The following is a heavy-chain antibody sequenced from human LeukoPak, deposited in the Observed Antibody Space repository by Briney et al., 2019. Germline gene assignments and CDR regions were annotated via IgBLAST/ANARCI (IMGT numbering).Heavy chain of an antibody. CDR2: ISYDGRNN. D-gene: IGHD3-22*01. CDR1: GFTFTSYG. J-gene: IGHJ4*02. Sequence: GGSLRLSCAASGFTFTSYGMTWVRQGPGKGLEWVAIISYDGRNNHYADSVKGRFTISRDNSKNTLHLQMNSLRAEDTAVYYCAKLGLDISGVHTLFDYWGQGTQVTVSS. CDR3: AKLGLDISGVHTLFDY. V-gene: IGHV3-30*18.